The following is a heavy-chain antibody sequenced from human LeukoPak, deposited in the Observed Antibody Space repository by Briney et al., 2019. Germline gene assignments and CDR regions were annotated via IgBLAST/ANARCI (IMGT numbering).Heavy chain of an antibody. D-gene: IGHD1-26*01. CDR2: VYYSGST. V-gene: IGHV4-59*08. J-gene: IGHJ4*02. CDR3: ARAHSGNYQHLDY. Sequence: PSETLSLTCAVSGGSINSYYWSWIRQPPGKGLEWIGYVYYSGSTNYNPSLKSRLTISVDTSKNQFSLKLSSVTAADTAVYFCARAHSGNYQHLDYWGQGTLVTVSS. CDR1: GGSINSYY.